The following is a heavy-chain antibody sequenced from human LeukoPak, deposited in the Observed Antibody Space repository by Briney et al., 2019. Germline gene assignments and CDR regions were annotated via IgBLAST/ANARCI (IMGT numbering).Heavy chain of an antibody. Sequence: PGGSLRLSCAASGFTFSSYSMTWVRQAPGPGLEWVSSISSSSSYISYADSVKGRFTISSDNAKNSLYLQMNSLRAEDTAVYYCARDFELGYCSGGSCYWGQGTLVTVSS. J-gene: IGHJ4*02. V-gene: IGHV3-21*01. CDR3: ARDFELGYCSGGSCY. CDR2: ISSSSSYI. D-gene: IGHD2-15*01. CDR1: GFTFSSYS.